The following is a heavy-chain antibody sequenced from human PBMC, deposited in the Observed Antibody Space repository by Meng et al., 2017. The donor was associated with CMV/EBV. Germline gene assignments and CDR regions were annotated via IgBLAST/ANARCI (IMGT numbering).Heavy chain of an antibody. CDR1: GFTVSSYA. CDR2: ISGSGGST. D-gene: IGHD6-6*01. Sequence: SGFTVSSYAMSWVRQAPGKGLEWVSAISGSGGSTYYADSVKGRFTISRDNSKNTLYLQMNSLRAEDTAVYYCARPSKSVGSSPGDYWGQGTLVTVSS. CDR3: ARPSKSVGSSPGDY. V-gene: IGHV3-23*01. J-gene: IGHJ4*02.